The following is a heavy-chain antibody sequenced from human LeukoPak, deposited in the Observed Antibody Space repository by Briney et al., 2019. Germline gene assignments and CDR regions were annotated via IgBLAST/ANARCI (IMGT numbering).Heavy chain of an antibody. CDR2: ISGGSGDKR. CDR3: AKGWMVRGLNAFDI. CDR1: GLTFTNYA. J-gene: IGHJ3*02. Sequence: GGSLRLSCAASGLTFTNYAMSWVRQAPGQGLEWVSAISGGSGDKRYYADSVKGRFTISRDNSKNTLYLQMNSLRAEDTAVYYCAKGWMVRGLNAFDIWGQGTMVTVSS. V-gene: IGHV3-23*01. D-gene: IGHD3-10*01.